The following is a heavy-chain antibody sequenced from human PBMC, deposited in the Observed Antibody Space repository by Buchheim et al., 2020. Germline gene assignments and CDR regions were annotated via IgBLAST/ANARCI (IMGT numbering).Heavy chain of an antibody. V-gene: IGHV3-23*01. CDR1: GFTFSVYA. J-gene: IGHJ4*02. Sequence: EVQLLESGGGWIQPGGSLRLSCAASGFTFSVYAMTWVRQAPGKGLERVSAIRGNGGSIYYADSVKGRFTSSREHSRNILFLQMNSLRAEDTAVYYCAKSPRWELLDDWGQGAL. CDR2: IRGNGGSI. CDR3: AKSPRWELLDD. D-gene: IGHD1-26*01.